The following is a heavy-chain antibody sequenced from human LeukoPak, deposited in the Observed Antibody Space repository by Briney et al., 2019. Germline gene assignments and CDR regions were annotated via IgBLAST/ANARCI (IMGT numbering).Heavy chain of an antibody. CDR1: GGSISSSSYY. V-gene: IGHV4-39*01. CDR3: ARHSTPRFFGGSGSQFDY. Sequence: SETLSLTCTVSGGSISSSSYYWGWIRQPPGKGLEWIGSIYYSGSTYYNPSLKSRVTISVDTSKNQFSLKLSSVTAADTAVYYCARHSTPRFFGGSGSQFDYWGQGTLVTVSS. D-gene: IGHD3-10*01. J-gene: IGHJ4*02. CDR2: IYYSGST.